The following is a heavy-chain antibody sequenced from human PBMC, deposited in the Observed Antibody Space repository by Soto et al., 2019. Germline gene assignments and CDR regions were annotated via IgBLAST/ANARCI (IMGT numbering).Heavy chain of an antibody. CDR1: GYTFTNYA. CDR3: AGSGSSWYYFDY. D-gene: IGHD6-13*01. Sequence: ASVKVSCKASGYTFTNYAMHWVRQAPGQRLEWMGWINAGNGNTKYSQKFQGQVTISADKSISTAYLQWSSLKASDTAMYYCAGSGSSWYYFDYWGQGTLVTVSS. V-gene: IGHV1-3*01. CDR2: INAGNGNT. J-gene: IGHJ4*02.